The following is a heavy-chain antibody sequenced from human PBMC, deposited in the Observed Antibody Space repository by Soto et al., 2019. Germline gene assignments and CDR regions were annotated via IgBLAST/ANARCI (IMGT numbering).Heavy chain of an antibody. Sequence: GGSLRLSCEASGFAFSTYGMHWVRQAPGKGLEWVAVISYDGSHKYYVDSVKGRFTISRDNAKNSLFLQMNSLRAEDTAVYYCAMLDLYCSGGSCYPDYFDYWGQGTLVTVSS. CDR1: GFAFSTYG. J-gene: IGHJ4*02. CDR3: AMLDLYCSGGSCYPDYFDY. CDR2: ISYDGSHK. D-gene: IGHD2-15*01. V-gene: IGHV3-30*03.